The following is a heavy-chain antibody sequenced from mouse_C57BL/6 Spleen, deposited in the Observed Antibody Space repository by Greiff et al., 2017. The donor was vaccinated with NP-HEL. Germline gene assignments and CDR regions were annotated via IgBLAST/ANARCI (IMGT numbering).Heavy chain of an antibody. J-gene: IGHJ4*01. V-gene: IGHV5-12*01. CDR3: ARRGDYDSDYAMDY. CDR1: GFTFSDYY. CDR2: ISNGGGST. Sequence: LQQSGGGLVQPGGSLKLSCAASGFTFSDYYMYWVRQTPEKRLEWVAYISNGGGSTYYPDTVKGRFTISRDNAKNTLYLQMSRLKSEDTAMYYCARRGDYDSDYAMDYWGQGTSVTVSS. D-gene: IGHD2-4*01.